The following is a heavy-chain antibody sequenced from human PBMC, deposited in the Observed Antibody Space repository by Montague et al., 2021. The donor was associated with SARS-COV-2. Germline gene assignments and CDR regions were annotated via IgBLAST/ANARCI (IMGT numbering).Heavy chain of an antibody. V-gene: IGHV2-70*11. Sequence: PALVKPTQTLTLTCTFSGFSLSTSGMCVSWIRQPPGKALEWLARXXWDDDKYYSTSLKTRLTISKDTSKNQVVLTMTNMDPVDTATYYCAREYSSGAYFDYWGQGTLVTVSS. J-gene: IGHJ4*02. D-gene: IGHD6-19*01. CDR2: XXWDDDK. CDR1: GFSLSTSGMC. CDR3: AREYSSGAYFDY.